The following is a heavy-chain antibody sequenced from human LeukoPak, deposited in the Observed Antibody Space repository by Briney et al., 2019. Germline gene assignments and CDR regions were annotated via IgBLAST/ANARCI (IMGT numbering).Heavy chain of an antibody. J-gene: IGHJ6*02. D-gene: IGHD2-8*01. V-gene: IGHV3-66*03. CDR1: GFTVSSNY. Sequence: PGGSLRLSCAASGFTVSSNYMSWVRQAPGKGLEWVSVIYSCGSTYYADSVKGRFTISRDNSKNTLYLQMNSLRADDTAVYYCARAGNGAHAQYSYYGMAVWGQGTTVTVSS. CDR3: ARAGNGAHAQYSYYGMAV. CDR2: IYSCGST.